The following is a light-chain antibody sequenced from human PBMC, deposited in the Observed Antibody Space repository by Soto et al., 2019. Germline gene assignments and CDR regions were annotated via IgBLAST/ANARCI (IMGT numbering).Light chain of an antibody. CDR3: QQYVRSPWT. V-gene: IGKV3-20*01. CDR2: GAS. CDR1: QSVSSSY. Sequence: EVVLTQSPGTLSLFLGERATLSCRASQSVSSSYIAWYQQKPGQAPRLLIYGASSRATGIPDRFSGSGSGTDFTLTISRLEPEDFAVYYCQQYVRSPWTFGQGTKVDIK. J-gene: IGKJ1*01.